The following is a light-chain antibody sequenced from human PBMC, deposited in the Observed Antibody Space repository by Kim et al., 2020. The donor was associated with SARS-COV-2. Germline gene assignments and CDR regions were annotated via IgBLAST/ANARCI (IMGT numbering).Light chain of an antibody. CDR1: NSNIGHNT. V-gene: IGLV1-44*01. CDR2: TDN. CDR3: VTWDDSLNGYV. Sequence: QPVLTQPPSVSGTPGQRVTISCSGSNSNIGHNTVTWYQHLPRTAPKLLIHTDNEWPSGVPDRISASKSGTSASLAISGLQSEDEADYYCVTWDDSLNGYVFGTGTKVTVL. J-gene: IGLJ1*01.